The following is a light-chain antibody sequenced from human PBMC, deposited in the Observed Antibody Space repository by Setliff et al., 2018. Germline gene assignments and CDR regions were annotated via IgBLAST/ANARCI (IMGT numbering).Light chain of an antibody. CDR1: SSDVGYYNY. V-gene: IGLV2-14*01. J-gene: IGLJ1*01. Sequence: ALTQPASVSGSPGQSITISCTGTSSDVGYYNYVSWYQHHPAKAPKLMIYEVSNRPSGVSNRFSGAKSGNTASLTISGLQAEDEADYYCSSYTSGSTLDVFGTGTKVTVL. CDR3: SSYTSGSTLDV. CDR2: EVS.